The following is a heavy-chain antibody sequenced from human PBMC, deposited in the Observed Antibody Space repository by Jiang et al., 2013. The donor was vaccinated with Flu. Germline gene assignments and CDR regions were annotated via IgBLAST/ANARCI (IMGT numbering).Heavy chain of an antibody. CDR3: ARAEYGDYLDY. CDR1: GGTFSSYG. J-gene: IGHJ4*02. V-gene: IGHV1-69*01. CDR2: IIPIFGTT. Sequence: GAEVKKPGSSVKVSCKASGGTFSSYGISWVRQAPGQGLEWMGGIIPIFGTTKYAGKFQGRVTITANDSTSTAYMELSSLRSEDTAVYYCARAEYGDYLDYWGQGTLVTVSS. D-gene: IGHD4-17*01.